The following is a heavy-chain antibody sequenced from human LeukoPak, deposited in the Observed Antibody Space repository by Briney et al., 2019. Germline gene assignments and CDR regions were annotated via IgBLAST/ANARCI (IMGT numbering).Heavy chain of an antibody. Sequence: GGSLRLSCAASGFTFSDYYMSWIRQAPGKGLEWISYISGSGSTIYYADSVKGRFTISRDNAKSSLYLQMNSLRAEDTALYYCARGRGDYVNYDYWGQGALVTVSS. CDR1: GFTFSDYY. V-gene: IGHV3-11*01. D-gene: IGHD4-17*01. CDR2: ISGSGSTI. CDR3: ARGRGDYVNYDY. J-gene: IGHJ4*02.